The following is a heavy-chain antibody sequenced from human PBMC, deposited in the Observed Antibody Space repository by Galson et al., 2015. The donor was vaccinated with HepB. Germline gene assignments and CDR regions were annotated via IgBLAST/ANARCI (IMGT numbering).Heavy chain of an antibody. CDR3: AKNWRSSSSSLDY. D-gene: IGHD6-13*01. Sequence: RLTCAASGFTFSSYAMSWVCQAPGTGLEWVSAMSGSGSSTYYADSVKGRFTIFRDNSKNTLYLQMNSLRGEDTAVYYCAKNWRSSSSSLDYWGQGTLITVSS. V-gene: IGHV3-23*01. CDR1: GFTFSSYA. CDR2: MSGSGSST. J-gene: IGHJ4*02.